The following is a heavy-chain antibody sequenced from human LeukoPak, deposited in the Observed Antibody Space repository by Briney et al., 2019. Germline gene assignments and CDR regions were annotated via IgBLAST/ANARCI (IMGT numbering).Heavy chain of an antibody. J-gene: IGHJ5*02. CDR1: GGSISSGGYY. CDR3: ARGMGEYFDWLRFDP. D-gene: IGHD3-9*01. CDR2: IYHSGST. Sequence: SETLSLTCTVSGGSISSGGYYWSWIRQPPGKGLEWIGYIYHSGSTYYNPSLKSRVTISVDRSKNQFSLKLSSVTAADTAVYYCARGMGEYFDWLRFDPWGQGTLVTVSS. V-gene: IGHV4-30-2*01.